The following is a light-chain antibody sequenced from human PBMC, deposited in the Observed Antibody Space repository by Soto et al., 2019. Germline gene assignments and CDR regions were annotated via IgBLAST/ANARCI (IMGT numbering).Light chain of an antibody. CDR3: QQYHTDWT. V-gene: IGKV1-5*01. CDR2: AAS. Sequence: DIQMTQSPSTLSASLGDTVTITCRASESIDNWLAWYQQKPGKAPKLLIFAASTLVRGVPSRFSGRGSGTEFTLTISSLQADGYATFYCQQYHTDWTFGQGTKVDIK. CDR1: ESIDNW. J-gene: IGKJ1*01.